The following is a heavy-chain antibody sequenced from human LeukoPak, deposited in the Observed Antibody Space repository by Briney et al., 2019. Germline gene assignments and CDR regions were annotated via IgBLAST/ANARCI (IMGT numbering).Heavy chain of an antibody. CDR3: ARDVGSLVVDY. CDR2: INPNSGGT. J-gene: IGHJ4*02. Sequence: ASVKVSCKASGYTFTYYYMHWVRQAPGQGLEWMGWINPNSGGTNYAHKFQGRVTMTSDTSISTVYMDLSSLNSDDTAVYYCARDVGSLVVDYWGQGTLVTVSS. V-gene: IGHV1-2*07. CDR1: GYTFTYYY. D-gene: IGHD2-8*02.